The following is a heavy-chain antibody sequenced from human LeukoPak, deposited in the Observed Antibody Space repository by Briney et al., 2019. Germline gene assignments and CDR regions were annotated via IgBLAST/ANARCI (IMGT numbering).Heavy chain of an antibody. CDR1: GFAFSTYN. D-gene: IGHD2-8*01. Sequence: PGRPLRLSCAASGFAFSTYNMHWVRQAPGKGLEWVAVISYDGRNENHAESVKGRFTISRDNSKNTLYLQMNTLRTEDTALHYCVREKYCTPTDCLHGRFYFNCWGQGTLVTVSS. J-gene: IGHJ4*02. CDR2: ISYDGRNE. V-gene: IGHV3-30*04. CDR3: VREKYCTPTDCLHGRFYFNC.